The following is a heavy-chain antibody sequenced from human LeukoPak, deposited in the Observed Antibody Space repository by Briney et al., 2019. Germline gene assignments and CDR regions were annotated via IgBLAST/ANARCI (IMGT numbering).Heavy chain of an antibody. CDR3: ARGGMVRGVISTGASEYYGMDV. CDR2: IIPILGIA. Sequence: ASVKVSCKASGGTFGSYAISWVRQAPGQGLEWMGRIIPILGIANYAQKFQGRVTITADKSTSTAYMELSSLRSEDTAVYYCARGGMVRGVISTGASEYYGMDVWGQGTTVTVSS. V-gene: IGHV1-69*04. CDR1: GGTFGSYA. D-gene: IGHD3-10*01. J-gene: IGHJ6*02.